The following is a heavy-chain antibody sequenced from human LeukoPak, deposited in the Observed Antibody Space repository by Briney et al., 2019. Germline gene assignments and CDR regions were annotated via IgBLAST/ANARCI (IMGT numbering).Heavy chain of an antibody. Sequence: GGSLRLSCAASGFTFSSYSMNWVRQAPGKGLEWVSSISSSSSYIYYADSVKGRFTISRDNAKNSLYLQMNSLRAEDTAVYYCARVCSGGSCYSALDYWGQGTLVIVSS. J-gene: IGHJ4*02. D-gene: IGHD2-15*01. V-gene: IGHV3-21*01. CDR1: GFTFSSYS. CDR2: ISSSSSYI. CDR3: ARVCSGGSCYSALDY.